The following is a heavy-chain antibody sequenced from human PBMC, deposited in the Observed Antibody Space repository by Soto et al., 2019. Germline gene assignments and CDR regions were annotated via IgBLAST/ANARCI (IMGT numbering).Heavy chain of an antibody. CDR2: VSNSGGAT. CDR1: GFTFSSFA. Sequence: GGSLRLSCASSGFTFSSFAISLVRQAPGKGLEWVSIVSNSGGATFYADSVRGRFTISRGNSNNMAYLQMNSLRAEDTAVYYGAKSPKRGNFEYGSQGPLAPVP. J-gene: IGHJ4*02. V-gene: IGHV3-23*01. D-gene: IGHD3-10*01. CDR3: AKSPKRGNFEY.